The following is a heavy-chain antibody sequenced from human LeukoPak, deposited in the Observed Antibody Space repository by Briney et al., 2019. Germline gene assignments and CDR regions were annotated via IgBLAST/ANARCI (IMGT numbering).Heavy chain of an antibody. CDR1: GYTFTTYD. Sequence: GASVKVSCKASGYTFTTYDINWVRQATGQGLEWMGWMNPKSGNTAYAQKFQGRVTMTRNTSIDTAYLEMSSLRSEDTAMYYCARVFGGHEMGFWGQGTQVTVSS. D-gene: IGHD5-12*01. J-gene: IGHJ4*02. V-gene: IGHV1-8*01. CDR2: MNPKSGNT. CDR3: ARVFGGHEMGF.